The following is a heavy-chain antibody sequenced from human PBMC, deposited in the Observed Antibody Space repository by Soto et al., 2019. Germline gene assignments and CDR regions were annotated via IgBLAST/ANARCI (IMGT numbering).Heavy chain of an antibody. Sequence: EVQLVESGGGLVQPGGSLRLSCVASGFTFSSYWMHWVRQAPGKGLVWVSSISNDGSSTSYADPVKGRFTISRDNAKNTLYLQMNSLRAEDTAVYYCARLPNKSPQNWGQGTLVNVSP. CDR2: ISNDGSST. V-gene: IGHV3-74*01. CDR1: GFTFSSYW. J-gene: IGHJ1*01. CDR3: ARLPNKSPQN.